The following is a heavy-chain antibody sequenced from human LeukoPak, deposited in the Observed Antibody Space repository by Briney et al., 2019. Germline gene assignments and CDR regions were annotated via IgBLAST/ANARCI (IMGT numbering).Heavy chain of an antibody. CDR2: SYYSGST. D-gene: IGHD6-19*01. CDR3: ARHLDGVAGVYFDY. Sequence: SETLSLTCTVSGGSISSSSYYWGWIRQPPGKRLEWIGSSYYSGSTYYNPSLKSRVTISVDTSKNQFSLKLSSVAAADTAVYYCARHLDGVAGVYFDYWGQGTLVTVSS. J-gene: IGHJ4*02. V-gene: IGHV4-39*01. CDR1: GGSISSSSYY.